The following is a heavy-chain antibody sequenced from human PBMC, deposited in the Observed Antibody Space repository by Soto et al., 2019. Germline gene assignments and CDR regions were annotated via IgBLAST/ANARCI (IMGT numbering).Heavy chain of an antibody. D-gene: IGHD4-17*01. CDR2: IIPIFGTA. CDR1: GSTLSSYA. Sequence: GASVKASCKASGSTLSSYAISWGGQAPGQGLEWMGGIIPIFGTANYAQKFQGRVTITADESTSTAYMGLSSLRSEDTAVYYCARTLYGDYPRIPYYFDYWGQGTLVTVSS. V-gene: IGHV1-69*13. J-gene: IGHJ4*02. CDR3: ARTLYGDYPRIPYYFDY.